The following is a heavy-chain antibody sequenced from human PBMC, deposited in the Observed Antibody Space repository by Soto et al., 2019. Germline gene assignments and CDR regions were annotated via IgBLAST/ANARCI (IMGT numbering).Heavy chain of an antibody. Sequence: QVHLQESGPGLVKPSETLSLACTVSGDSVNNNDFYWAWIRQPPGKGLEWVVTIFYSGTTYHNPSLKGRGTASVDRSENQFSLKLTSVTASDTAVYYCARLDFRSGYYGGRFDPWGQGTLVTVSS. J-gene: IGHJ5*02. CDR2: IFYSGTT. CDR3: ARLDFRSGYYGGRFDP. V-gene: IGHV4-39*01. CDR1: GDSVNNNDFY. D-gene: IGHD3-3*01.